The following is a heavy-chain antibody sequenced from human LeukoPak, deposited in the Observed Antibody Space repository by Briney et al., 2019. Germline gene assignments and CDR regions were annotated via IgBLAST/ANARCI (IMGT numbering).Heavy chain of an antibody. Sequence: SLRLPYAASGFTFISNLILWFGPPPPKGLEWVAFIRYDGSNKYYADSVKGRITIVRDKSKTTLYLQMNSLRAEDTAVYYCEKDRILAIFVVVSTYYFDYWGQGTLVTVSS. D-gene: IGHD3-3*01. V-gene: IGHV3-30*02. CDR1: GFTFISNL. J-gene: IGHJ4*02. CDR3: EKDRILAIFVVVSTYYFDY. CDR2: IRYDGSNK.